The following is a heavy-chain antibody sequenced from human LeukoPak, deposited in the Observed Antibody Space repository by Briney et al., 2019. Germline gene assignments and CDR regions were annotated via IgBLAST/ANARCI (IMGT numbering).Heavy chain of an antibody. CDR3: ARNRVGFHYADAFDL. CDR2: VHYDGSEK. D-gene: IGHD5-24*01. V-gene: IGHV3-30*02. J-gene: IGHJ3*01. Sequence: PGGSLRPSCAASGFSLINSDMHWVRQAPGKGLEWVAFVHYDGSEKHYADSLKGRFTISRDNSKNTLYLQMNSLRGEDTAAYYCARNRVGFHYADAFDLWGQGTMVTVSS. CDR1: GFSLINSD.